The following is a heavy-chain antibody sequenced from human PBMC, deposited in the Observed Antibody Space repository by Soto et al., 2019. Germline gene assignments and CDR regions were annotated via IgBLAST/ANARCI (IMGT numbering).Heavy chain of an antibody. D-gene: IGHD6-6*01. CDR3: ARDRSSSSIFDY. V-gene: IGHV3-30-3*01. J-gene: IGHJ4*02. CDR1: GFTFSSYA. CDR2: ISYDGSNK. Sequence: HPGGSLRLSCAASGFTFSSYAMHWVRQAPGKGLEWVAVISYDGSNKYYADSVKGRFTISRDNSKNTLYLQMNSLRAEDTAVYYCARDRSSSSIFDYWGQGTLVTVSS.